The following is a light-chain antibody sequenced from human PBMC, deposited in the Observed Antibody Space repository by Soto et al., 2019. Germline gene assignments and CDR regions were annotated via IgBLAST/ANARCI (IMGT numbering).Light chain of an antibody. CDR2: EVI. V-gene: IGLV2-23*02. CDR1: SSDVGTYNL. J-gene: IGLJ3*02. Sequence: QSALTQPASVSGSPGQSITISCAGTSSDVGTYNLVSWYQQHPDKAPKLMIYEVIKWPSGVSNRFSGSKSGNTASLTISGLQAEDEADYYCCSYAGSSTWVFGGGTKVTVL. CDR3: CSYAGSSTWV.